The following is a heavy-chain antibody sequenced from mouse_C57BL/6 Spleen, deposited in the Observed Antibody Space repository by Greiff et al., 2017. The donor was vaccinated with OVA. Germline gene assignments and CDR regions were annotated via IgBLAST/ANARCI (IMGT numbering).Heavy chain of an antibody. V-gene: IGHV1-72*01. CDR3: ARFITTVVDWYFDV. J-gene: IGHJ1*03. Sequence: QVQLQQPGAELVKPGASGKLSCKASGYTFTSYWMHWVKQRPGRGLEWIGRIDPNSGGTKYNEKFKSKATLTVDKPSSTAYMQLSSLTSEDSAVYYCARFITTVVDWYFDVWGTGTTVTVSS. D-gene: IGHD1-1*01. CDR1: GYTFTSYW. CDR2: IDPNSGGT.